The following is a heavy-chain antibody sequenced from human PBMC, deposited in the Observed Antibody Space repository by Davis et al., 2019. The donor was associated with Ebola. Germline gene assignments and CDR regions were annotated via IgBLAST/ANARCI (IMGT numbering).Heavy chain of an antibody. D-gene: IGHD6-19*01. J-gene: IGHJ4*02. CDR2: IYHSGAT. Sequence: MPSETLSLTCSVSGSSIRSGYYWGWIRQPPGKGLEWIGNIYHSGATYNNPSLKSRVTMSVDTSKNQFSLRLSSVTAADTAVYYCARGHHSSGWYGAIDFWGQGTLVTVSS. CDR3: ARGHHSSGWYGAIDF. V-gene: IGHV4-38-2*02. CDR1: GSSIRSGYY.